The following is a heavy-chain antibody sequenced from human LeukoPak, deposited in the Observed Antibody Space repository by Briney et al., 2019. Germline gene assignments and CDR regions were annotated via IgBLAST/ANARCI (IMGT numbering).Heavy chain of an antibody. J-gene: IGHJ4*02. D-gene: IGHD3-3*01. CDR3: AKDGSITIFGVVITYFDY. CDR2: ISGSGGST. Sequence: GGSLRLSCAASGFTFSSYAMSWVRQAPGKGLEWVSAISGSGGSTYYADSVKGRFTVSRDNSKNTLYLQMNSLRAEDTAVYYCAKDGSITIFGVVITYFDYWGQGTLVTVSS. CDR1: GFTFSSYA. V-gene: IGHV3-23*01.